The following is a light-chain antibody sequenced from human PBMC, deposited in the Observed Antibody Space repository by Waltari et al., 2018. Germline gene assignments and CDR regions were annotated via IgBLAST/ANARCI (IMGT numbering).Light chain of an antibody. CDR2: LNH. V-gene: IGLV1-47*01. Sequence: QSVLTQPPSASGTPGQSVTISCSGSISNIGTHYVYWYQKLPGTAPKLLIYLNHQRPSGVPDRFSASKSGTSASLAISGLRFEDEADYYCATRDEGPTVVFGGGTKLTVL. CDR1: ISNIGTHY. J-gene: IGLJ2*01. CDR3: ATRDEGPTVV.